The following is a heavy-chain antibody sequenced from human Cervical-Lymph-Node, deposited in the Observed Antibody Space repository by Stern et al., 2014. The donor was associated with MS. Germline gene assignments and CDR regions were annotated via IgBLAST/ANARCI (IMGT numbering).Heavy chain of an antibody. CDR2: ITTVFGTT. CDR1: GDTFSSYA. CDR3: ARGGGLVGYFDY. V-gene: IGHV1-69*06. Sequence: VQLVESGAEVKKPGSSVKVSCKASGDTFSSYAINWVRQVPGQGLEWMGGITTVFGTTTYAQKFQGRVTITADKSTNTAYMELMTLRSEDTAVYYCARGGGLVGYFDYWGQGTLVSVSS. D-gene: IGHD1-26*01. J-gene: IGHJ4*02.